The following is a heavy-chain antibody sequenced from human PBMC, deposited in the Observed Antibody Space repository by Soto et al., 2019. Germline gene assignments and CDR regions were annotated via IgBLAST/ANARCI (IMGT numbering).Heavy chain of an antibody. D-gene: IGHD5-12*01. J-gene: IGHJ4*02. CDR1: GFTFSSYA. V-gene: IGHV3-23*01. CDR2: ISGSGGST. Sequence: EVQLLESGGGLVQPGGSLRLSCAASGFTFSSYAMSWVRQAPGQGLEWVSAISGSGGSTHYANSVKGRFTISRDNSKNTLYLQMNSLRAEDTAVYYCAKETLVAHKGWFDYWGQGTLVPVSS. CDR3: AKETLVAHKGWFDY.